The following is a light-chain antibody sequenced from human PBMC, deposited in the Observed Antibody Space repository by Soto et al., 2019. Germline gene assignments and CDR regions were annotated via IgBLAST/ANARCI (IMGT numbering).Light chain of an antibody. J-gene: IGKJ1*01. CDR1: QSVSSN. CDR2: GAS. Sequence: EIVMTQSPATLSVSPGERATLSCRASQSVSSNLDWYQQKPGQAPRLLIYGASTSATGIPARFSGSGSGTEFTLTISSLQSEDFSVYYCQQYNNWPQTFGQGTKVEIK. CDR3: QQYNNWPQT. V-gene: IGKV3-15*01.